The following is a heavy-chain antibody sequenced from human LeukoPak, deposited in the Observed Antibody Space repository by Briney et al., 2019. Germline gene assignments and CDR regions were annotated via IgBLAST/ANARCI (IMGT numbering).Heavy chain of an antibody. Sequence: PSETPSLTCTVSGGSISSSTHYWGWIRQPPGRGLEWIASIYYSGSTHYNPSLKSRVTMSVDTSKNQFSLKLSSVTAADTAVYYCARLGGQSGSYSYWYFDLWGRGTLVTVSS. CDR2: IYYSGST. V-gene: IGHV4-39*07. D-gene: IGHD1-26*01. CDR1: GGSISSSTHY. J-gene: IGHJ2*01. CDR3: ARLGGQSGSYSYWYFDL.